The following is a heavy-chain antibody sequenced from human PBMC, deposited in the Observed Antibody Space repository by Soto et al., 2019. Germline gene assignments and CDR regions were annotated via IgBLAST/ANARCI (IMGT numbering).Heavy chain of an antibody. D-gene: IGHD3-16*01. J-gene: IGHJ4*02. CDR1: GGSISSYY. CDR3: AREWGYYSDF. Sequence: QVQLQESGPGLVKPSETLSLTCTVSGGSISSYYWSWIRQPPGKGLEWIGYIYYSGSTNYNPSLKSRVPLSVDTSKNQFSLKLSSVTAADTAVYYCAREWGYYSDFWGQGTLVTVSS. CDR2: IYYSGST. V-gene: IGHV4-59*01.